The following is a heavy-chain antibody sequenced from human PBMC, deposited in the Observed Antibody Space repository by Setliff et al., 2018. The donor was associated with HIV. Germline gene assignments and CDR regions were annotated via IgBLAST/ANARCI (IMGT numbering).Heavy chain of an antibody. CDR3: AGVNYYDASGLRAEYFQL. CDR2: IYYTGST. J-gene: IGHJ1*01. D-gene: IGHD3-22*01. Sequence: SETLSLTCTVSGSISSSSYYWDWIRQPPGKGLEWLGYIYYTGSTNYNPALESRITMSVDTSKNQFSLTLKSVTAADTGVYYCAGVNYYDASGLRAEYFQLWGQGTQVTVSS. CDR1: GSISSSSYY. V-gene: IGHV4-39*07.